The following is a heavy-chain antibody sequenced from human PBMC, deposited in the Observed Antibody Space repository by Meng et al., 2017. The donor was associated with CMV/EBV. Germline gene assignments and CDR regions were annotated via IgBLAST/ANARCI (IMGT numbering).Heavy chain of an antibody. CDR2: IYTSGST. D-gene: IGHD1-1*01. CDR3: AREAFKVLFFPFDP. CDR1: GASISSGCYF. V-gene: IGHV4-61*02. J-gene: IGHJ5*02. Sequence: QVQAEESGPRLVKPSEPLPPTCTVSGASISSGCYFWIWIRQPAGKGLEWFGRIYTSGSTNYNPSLKSRVTISVDTSKNQFSLKLSSVTAADTAVYYCAREAFKVLFFPFDPWGQGTLVTVSS.